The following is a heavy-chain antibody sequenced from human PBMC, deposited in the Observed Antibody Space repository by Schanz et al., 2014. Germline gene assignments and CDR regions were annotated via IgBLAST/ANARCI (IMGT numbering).Heavy chain of an antibody. J-gene: IGHJ4*02. Sequence: QVLLQESGPGVVKPSGTLSLTCAVSGGSIISSTWWGWVRQPPGKGLEWIGEIYHNGGTSFNPSPKRRAPMSVDKSKKKFSLRLTSLTAADTALYYCVRGVGAWEQRIFDYWGKGTLVTVSS. D-gene: IGHD1-26*01. CDR2: IYHNGGT. V-gene: IGHV4-4*02. CDR1: GGSIISSTW. CDR3: VRGVGAWEQRIFDY.